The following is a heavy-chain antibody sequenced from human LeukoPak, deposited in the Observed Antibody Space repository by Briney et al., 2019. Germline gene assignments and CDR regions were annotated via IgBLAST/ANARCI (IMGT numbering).Heavy chain of an antibody. J-gene: IGHJ4*02. V-gene: IGHV4-59*08. CDR1: GGSISSYY. CDR2: IYYSGST. Sequence: SETLSLTCTVSGGSISSYYWSWIRQPPGEGLEWIGYIYYSGSTNYNPSLKSRVTISVDTSKNQFSLKLSSVTAADTAVYYCARHSRARGYGDYRGVFDYWGQGTLVTVSS. CDR3: ARHSRARGYGDYRGVFDY. D-gene: IGHD4-17*01.